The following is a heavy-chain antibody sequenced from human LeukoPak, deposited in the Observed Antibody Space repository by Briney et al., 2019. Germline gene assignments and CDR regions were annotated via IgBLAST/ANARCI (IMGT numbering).Heavy chain of an antibody. Sequence: SETLSLTCTVSGGSISSYYWSWIRQPAGKGLEWIGRIYTSGSTNYSPSLKSRVTMSVDTSKNQFSLKLSSVTAADTAVYYCAREESQRSRYYPTFDYWGQGTLVTVSS. CDR3: AREESQRSRYYPTFDY. J-gene: IGHJ4*02. CDR1: GGSISSYY. V-gene: IGHV4-4*07. CDR2: IYTSGST. D-gene: IGHD3-10*01.